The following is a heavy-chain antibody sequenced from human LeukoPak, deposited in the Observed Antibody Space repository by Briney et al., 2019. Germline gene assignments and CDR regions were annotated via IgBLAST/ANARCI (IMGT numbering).Heavy chain of an antibody. CDR1: GYTFTSYY. D-gene: IGHD4-11*01. CDR3: ARDKDYSESGLLGYYYYYMDV. CDR2: INPSGGST. V-gene: IGHV1-46*01. Sequence: ASVKVSCKASGYTFTSYYIHWVRQAPGQGLEWMGIINPSGGSTSYAQKFQGRVTMTRDTSTSTVYMELSSLRPEDTAVYYCARDKDYSESGLLGYYYYYMDVWGKGTTVTVSS. J-gene: IGHJ6*03.